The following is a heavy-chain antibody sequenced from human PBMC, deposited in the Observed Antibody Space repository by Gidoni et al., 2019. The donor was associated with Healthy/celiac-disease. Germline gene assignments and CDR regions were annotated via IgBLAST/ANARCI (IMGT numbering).Heavy chain of an antibody. CDR3: ARDSARSGWTLVLLISQFDY. Sequence: QVQLVQSGAEVTKPGASVKVSCKASGYTFTSHYMHWVRQAPGQGLEWMGIINPSGGSTSYAQKFQGRVTMTRDTSTSTVYMELSSLRSEDTAVYYCARDSARSGWTLVLLISQFDYWGQGTLVTVSS. D-gene: IGHD6-19*01. CDR2: INPSGGST. J-gene: IGHJ4*02. V-gene: IGHV1-46*01. CDR1: GYTFTSHY.